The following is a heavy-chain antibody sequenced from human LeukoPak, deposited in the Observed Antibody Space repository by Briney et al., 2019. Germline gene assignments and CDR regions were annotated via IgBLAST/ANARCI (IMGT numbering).Heavy chain of an antibody. CDR1: GFTFSNYV. D-gene: IGHD3-3*01. Sequence: GGSLRLSCAASGFTFSNYVMSWVRQAPGKGREWVAAISGSDGRTYFTDSVKGRFTVSRDNSKNMLYLQMNNLRGEDMAVYYCAKDGSRFLEPKLFDFWGQGTLVTVSS. CDR2: ISGSDGRT. V-gene: IGHV3-23*01. J-gene: IGHJ4*02. CDR3: AKDGSRFLEPKLFDF.